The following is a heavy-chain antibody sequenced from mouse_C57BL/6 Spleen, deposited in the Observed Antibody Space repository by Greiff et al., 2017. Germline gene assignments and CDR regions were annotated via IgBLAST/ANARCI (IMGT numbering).Heavy chain of an antibody. Sequence: QVQLQQSGAELVKPGASVKLSCKASGYTFTSYWMHWVKQRPGQGLEWIGMIHPNSGSTNYNEKFKSKATLTVDKSSSTAYMQLSSLTSEDSAVYYCARGATVVAPYYFDYWGQGTTLTVSS. J-gene: IGHJ2*01. D-gene: IGHD1-1*01. V-gene: IGHV1-64*01. CDR1: GYTFTSYW. CDR3: ARGATVVAPYYFDY. CDR2: IHPNSGST.